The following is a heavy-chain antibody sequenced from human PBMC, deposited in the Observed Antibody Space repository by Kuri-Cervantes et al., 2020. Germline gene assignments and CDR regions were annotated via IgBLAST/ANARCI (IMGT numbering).Heavy chain of an antibody. CDR3: ARGWGVVVTKY. CDR1: GGSFSGYH. D-gene: IGHD2-21*02. CDR2: INHRGST. Sequence: SQTLSLTCAVYGGSFSGYHWSWIRQPPGKGLEWIGEINHRGSTNYNPSLKSRVTISVDTSKNQFSLKVSSVTAADTAVYYCARGWGVVVTKYWGQGTLVTVSS. J-gene: IGHJ4*02. V-gene: IGHV4-34*01.